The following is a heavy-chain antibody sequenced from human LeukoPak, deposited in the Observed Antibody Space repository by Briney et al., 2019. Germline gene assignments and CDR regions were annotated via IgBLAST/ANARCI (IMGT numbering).Heavy chain of an antibody. Sequence: VASVKVSCKASGGTFSSYAISWVRQAPGQGLEWMGGIIPIFGTANYAQKFQGRVTITADKSTSTAYMELSSLRSEDTAVYYCARERRLVDTAMIHYFDYWGQGTLVTVSS. D-gene: IGHD5-18*01. J-gene: IGHJ4*02. V-gene: IGHV1-69*06. CDR1: GGTFSSYA. CDR3: ARERRLVDTAMIHYFDY. CDR2: IIPIFGTA.